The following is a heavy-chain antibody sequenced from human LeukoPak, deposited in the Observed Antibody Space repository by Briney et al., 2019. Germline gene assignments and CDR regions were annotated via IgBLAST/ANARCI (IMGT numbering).Heavy chain of an antibody. J-gene: IGHJ4*02. V-gene: IGHV3-23*01. Sequence: PGGSLRLSCAASGFTFTTFTMNWVRQAPGKGLEWVSGISGGGTNTYFRNSVRGRFTISRDNSKNSLYLQMNSLRAEDTAVYYCAKGSSHSRKGVDYWGQGTLVTVSS. CDR1: GFTFTTFT. D-gene: IGHD6-13*01. CDR2: ISGGGTNT. CDR3: AKGSSHSRKGVDY.